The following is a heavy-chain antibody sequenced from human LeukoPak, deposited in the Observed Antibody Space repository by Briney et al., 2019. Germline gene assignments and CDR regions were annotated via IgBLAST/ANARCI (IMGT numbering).Heavy chain of an antibody. V-gene: IGHV4-59*01. CDR2: IYYSGNT. CDR1: GGSISSDY. D-gene: IGHD5-18*01. J-gene: IGHJ4*02. Sequence: KPSETLSLTCTVSGGSISSDYCSSIRQPPGQGLGWIGYIYYSGNTNYNPSPKSRVAISVDTSKNQFSLKLSSVTAADTAVYYCARHVDTAMVTFDYWGQGTLVTVSS. CDR3: ARHVDTAMVTFDY.